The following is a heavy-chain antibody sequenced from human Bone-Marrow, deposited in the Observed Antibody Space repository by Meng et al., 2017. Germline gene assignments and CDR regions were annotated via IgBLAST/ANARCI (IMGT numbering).Heavy chain of an antibody. CDR1: GFTFSDYY. D-gene: IGHD3-22*01. CDR2: ISSSGSTI. J-gene: IGHJ3*02. CDR3: ARPNYYDSSGAFDI. Sequence: LSLTCAASGFTFSDYYMSWIRQAPGKGLEWVSYISSSGSTIYYADSVKGRFTIYRDNAKISLHLQMNSLRAEDTAVYYCARPNYYDSSGAFDIWGQGTMVTVSS. V-gene: IGHV3-11*04.